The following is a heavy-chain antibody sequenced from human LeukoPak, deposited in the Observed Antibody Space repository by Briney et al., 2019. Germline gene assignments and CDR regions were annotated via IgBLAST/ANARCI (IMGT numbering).Heavy chain of an antibody. V-gene: IGHV3-20*04. Sequence: GGSLRLSXAASGFTFDDYGMSWVRQAPGKGLEWVSGINWSGGSTGYADSVKGRFTISRDNAKNSLYLQMNSLRAEDTALYYCAREYSSGSDGDYWGQGTLVTVSS. CDR2: INWSGGST. J-gene: IGHJ4*02. D-gene: IGHD6-19*01. CDR1: GFTFDDYG. CDR3: AREYSSGSDGDY.